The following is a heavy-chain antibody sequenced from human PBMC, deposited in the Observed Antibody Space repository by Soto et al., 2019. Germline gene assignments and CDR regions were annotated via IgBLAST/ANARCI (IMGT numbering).Heavy chain of an antibody. CDR1: GWSLSRSR. D-gene: IGHD2-15*01. CDR3: TRHGGGFGY. J-gene: IGHJ4*02. Sequence: SEKRSDKRRGWSLSRSRRAWFRQKPGKGLQWLGIIFPGDSDTRYSPSFQGQVTMSVDKSIYSAYLQWSSLNSLVTARYCCTRHGGGFGYWGQGTLVTVSS. CDR2: IFPGDSDT. V-gene: IGHV5-51*01.